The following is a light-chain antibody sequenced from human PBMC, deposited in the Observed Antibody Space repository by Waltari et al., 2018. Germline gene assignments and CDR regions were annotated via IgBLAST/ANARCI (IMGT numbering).Light chain of an antibody. Sequence: DIQMTQSPSSVSASVGDRVNITCRAGQGISSWLAWYQQKPGKAPKLLIYAAATLQSGVPSRFSGSGAGTEFSLTIRGLQPDDFAIYFFQHGNMIPATFRQGTKVEV. CDR1: QGISSW. CDR2: AAA. CDR3: QHGNMIPAT. V-gene: IGKV1-12*01. J-gene: IGKJ1*01.